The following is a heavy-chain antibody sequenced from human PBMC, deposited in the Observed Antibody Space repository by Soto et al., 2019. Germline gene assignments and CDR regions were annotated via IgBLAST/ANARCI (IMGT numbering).Heavy chain of an antibody. CDR2: VYSNDDK. Sequence: SGPTLVNPTQTLTLTCSFSGFSLSTSGVGVEWIRQPPGKALEWLALVYSNDDKRYSPSVKSRISISKDTAKNRVVLTMTNVHTVDTATYYCGRRLVVGSNSFWGQGTMVTVSS. V-gene: IGHV2-5*01. CDR1: GFSLSTSGVG. CDR3: GRRLVVGSNSF. D-gene: IGHD2-2*01. J-gene: IGHJ3*01.